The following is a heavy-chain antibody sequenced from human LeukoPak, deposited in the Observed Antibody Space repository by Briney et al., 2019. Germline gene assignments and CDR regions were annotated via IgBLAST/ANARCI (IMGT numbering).Heavy chain of an antibody. J-gene: IGHJ3*02. D-gene: IGHD3-22*01. CDR2: ISAYNGNT. Sequence: ASVKVSCKASGYTFTSYGISWVRQAPGLGLEWMGWISAYNGNTNYAQKLQGRVTMTTDTSTSTAYMELRSLRSDDTAVYYCARATVVTRPGSAFDIWGQGTMVTVSS. V-gene: IGHV1-18*01. CDR1: GYTFTSYG. CDR3: ARATVVTRPGSAFDI.